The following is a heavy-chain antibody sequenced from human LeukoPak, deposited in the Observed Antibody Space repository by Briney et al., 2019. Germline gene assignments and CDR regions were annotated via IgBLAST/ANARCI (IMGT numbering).Heavy chain of an antibody. D-gene: IGHD2-8*02. V-gene: IGHV3-7*01. J-gene: IGHJ4*02. Sequence: PGGSLRLSCVASGFTFSDYWMSWVRQAPGKGLEWVANIKQDGSEKYYVDSEKGRFTISRDNAKNSLYLQMNSLRAEDTAVYYCASLVTSPYDYWGQGTLVTVSS. CDR1: GFTFSDYW. CDR2: IKQDGSEK. CDR3: ASLVTSPYDY.